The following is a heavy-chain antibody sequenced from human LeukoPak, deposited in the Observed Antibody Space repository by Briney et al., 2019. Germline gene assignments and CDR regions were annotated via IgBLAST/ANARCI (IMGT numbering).Heavy chain of an antibody. J-gene: IGHJ4*02. Sequence: PGGSLRLSCATSDFPVSDNYMSWVRQAPGRALEWVSVISNDGVTDYADSVKGRFTISRDDSNDTVFLQMSSLRPEDTAVYYCGGSGSYYTPSYYWGQGTLVTVSS. V-gene: IGHV3-53*01. CDR3: GGSGSYYTPSYY. CDR2: ISNDGVT. D-gene: IGHD3-10*01. CDR1: DFPVSDNY.